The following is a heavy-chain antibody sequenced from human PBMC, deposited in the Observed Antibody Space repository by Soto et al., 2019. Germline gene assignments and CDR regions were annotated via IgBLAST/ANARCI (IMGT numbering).Heavy chain of an antibody. CDR3: AFLDTAMVEGVVYYYYGMDV. CDR2: IIPIFGTA. V-gene: IGHV1-69*13. D-gene: IGHD5-18*01. Sequence: ASVKVSCKASGGTFSSYAISWVRQAPGQGLEWMGGIIPIFGTANYAQKFQGRVTITADESTSTAYMELGSLRSEDTAVYYCAFLDTAMVEGVVYYYYGMDVWGQGTTVTVSS. J-gene: IGHJ6*02. CDR1: GGTFSSYA.